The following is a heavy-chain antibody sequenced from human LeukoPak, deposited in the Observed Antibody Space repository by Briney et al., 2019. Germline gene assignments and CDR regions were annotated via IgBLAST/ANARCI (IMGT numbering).Heavy chain of an antibody. CDR2: IYYSGST. Sequence: PSETLSLTCTVSGGSISSSNYYWGWIRQPPGKGLEWIGSIYYSGSTYQNPSLKSRVTISVDTSKNQFSLKLSSVTAADTAVYYCARGSAEYSSGWYGGGTLFDYWGQGTLVTVSS. D-gene: IGHD6-19*01. CDR1: GGSISSSNYY. V-gene: IGHV4-39*07. J-gene: IGHJ4*02. CDR3: ARGSAEYSSGWYGGGTLFDY.